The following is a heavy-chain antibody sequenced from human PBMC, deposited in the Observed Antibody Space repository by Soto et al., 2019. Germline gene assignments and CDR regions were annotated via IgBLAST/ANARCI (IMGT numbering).Heavy chain of an antibody. CDR2: INPNSGGT. Sequence: SXKVSFKASGYTXSGYYMHLVRQAPGQGLEWSGWINPNSGGTNYAQKFQGRVTMTRDTSISTAYMELSRLRSDDTAVYYCAREGSSSSRGYYYYYGMDVWGQGTTGTVSS. V-gene: IGHV1-2*02. CDR1: GYTXSGYY. CDR3: AREGSSSSRGYYYYYGMDV. D-gene: IGHD6-6*01. J-gene: IGHJ6*02.